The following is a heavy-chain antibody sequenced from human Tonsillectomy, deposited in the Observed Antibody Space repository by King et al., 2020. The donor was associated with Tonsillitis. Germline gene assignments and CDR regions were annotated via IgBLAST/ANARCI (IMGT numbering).Heavy chain of an antibody. CDR3: ARAPTGPGTAAWSEYFQH. J-gene: IGHJ1*01. V-gene: IGHV3-48*02. CDR2: ISSSSSTI. CDR1: GFTFSSYS. Sequence: VQLVESGGGLVQPGGSLRLSCAASGFTFSSYSMNWVRQAPGKGLEWVSYISSSSSTIYYADSVKGRFTISRDNAKNSLYLQMNSLRDEDTAVYYCARAPTGPGTAAWSEYFQHWGQGTLVTVSS. D-gene: IGHD1-14*01.